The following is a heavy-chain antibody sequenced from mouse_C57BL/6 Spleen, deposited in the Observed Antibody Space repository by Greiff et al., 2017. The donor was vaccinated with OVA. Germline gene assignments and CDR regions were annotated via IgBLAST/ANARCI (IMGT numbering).Heavy chain of an antibody. Sequence: VQLMQSGGGLAKPGGSLKLSCAASGFTFSDYGMHWVRQAPEKGLEWVAYISSGSSTIYYADTVKGRFTISRDTAKNTLFLQMTSLRSENTAMYDCARPGYCNYGFYFDYWGQGTTLTVSS. D-gene: IGHD2-10*02. CDR2: ISSGSSTI. J-gene: IGHJ2*01. CDR1: GFTFSDYG. CDR3: ARPGYCNYGFYFDY. V-gene: IGHV5-17*01.